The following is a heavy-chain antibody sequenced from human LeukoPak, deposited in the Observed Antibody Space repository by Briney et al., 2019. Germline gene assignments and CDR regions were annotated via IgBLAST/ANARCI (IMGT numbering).Heavy chain of an antibody. V-gene: IGHV3-23*01. D-gene: IGHD4-17*01. J-gene: IGHJ4*02. Sequence: GGSLRLSCAASGFTFNNYAMNWVRQAPGKGLEWVSSISGGGETTYYADSARGRFTISRDNSQNTLYLQMNSLRAEDTAVYYCARDYADYVGYFFFDYWGQGTLVTASS. CDR3: ARDYADYVGYFFFDY. CDR2: ISGGGETT. CDR1: GFTFNNYA.